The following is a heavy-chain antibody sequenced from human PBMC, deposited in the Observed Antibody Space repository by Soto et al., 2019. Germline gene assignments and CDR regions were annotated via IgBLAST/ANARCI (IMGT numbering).Heavy chain of an antibody. CDR3: ARDRVVVVAATVGYWFDP. D-gene: IGHD2-15*01. CDR2: ISAYNGNT. V-gene: IGHV1-18*01. J-gene: IGHJ5*02. CDR1: GYTFTSYG. Sequence: ASVKVSCKASGYTFTSYGISWVRQAPGQGLEWMGWISAYNGNTNYAQKLQGRVTMTTDTSTSTAYMELRSLRSDDTAVYYCARDRVVVVAATVGYWFDPCGQGTLVTVSS.